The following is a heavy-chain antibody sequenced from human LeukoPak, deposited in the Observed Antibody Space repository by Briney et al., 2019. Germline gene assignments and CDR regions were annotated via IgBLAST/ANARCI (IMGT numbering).Heavy chain of an antibody. V-gene: IGHV4-61*02. Sequence: SQTLSLTCTVSGGSISSGSYYWSWIRQPAGKGLEWIGRIYTNGSTNYNPSLKSRVTISVDTSKNQFSLKLSSVTAADTAVYYCAREKALEDTAIFDYWGQGTLVTVSS. CDR1: GGSISSGSYY. J-gene: IGHJ4*02. CDR2: IYTNGST. CDR3: AREKALEDTAIFDY. D-gene: IGHD5-18*01.